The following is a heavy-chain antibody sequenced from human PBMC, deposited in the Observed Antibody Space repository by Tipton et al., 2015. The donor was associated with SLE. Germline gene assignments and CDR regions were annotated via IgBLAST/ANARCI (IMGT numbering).Heavy chain of an antibody. J-gene: IGHJ3*01. CDR3: ARENVAADGALDV. V-gene: IGHV4-38-2*02. CDR1: GQSITSGHY. Sequence: TLSLTCAVSGQSITSGHYWGWIRQPPGKGLEWIASMYQSGITYYNPSLKSRLTMSVDTSKNQFSLTVNSVTAADTAIYYCARENVAADGALDVWGQGTMVTVSS. CDR2: MYQSGIT. D-gene: IGHD6-13*01.